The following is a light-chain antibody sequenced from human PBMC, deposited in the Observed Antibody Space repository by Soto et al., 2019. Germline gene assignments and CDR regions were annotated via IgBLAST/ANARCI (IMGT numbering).Light chain of an antibody. J-gene: IGLJ7*01. CDR1: SSDVGAYHY. V-gene: IGLV2-8*01. CDR2: DVD. Sequence: QSVLTQPPSASGSPGQSVTISCTGTSSDVGAYHYVSWYQQHPDNTPKLMIYDVDKRPSGVPDRFSGSKSGNTASLTVSGLQAEDEADYYCSSRAGNNVVFGGGTQLTVL. CDR3: SSRAGNNVV.